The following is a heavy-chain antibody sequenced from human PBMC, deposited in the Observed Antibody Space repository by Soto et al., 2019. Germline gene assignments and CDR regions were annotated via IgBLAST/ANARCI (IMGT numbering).Heavy chain of an antibody. D-gene: IGHD3-3*01. V-gene: IGHV3-23*01. CDR2: ISGSGGST. Sequence: PGGSLRLSCAASGFTFSSYAMSWVRQAPGKGLEWVSAISGSGGSTYYADSVKGRFTISRDNSKNTLYLQMNSLRAEDTAVYYCAKMDAYYDFWSGYYTGSDYYYGMDVWGQGTTVTVSS. CDR3: AKMDAYYDFWSGYYTGSDYYYGMDV. J-gene: IGHJ6*02. CDR1: GFTFSSYA.